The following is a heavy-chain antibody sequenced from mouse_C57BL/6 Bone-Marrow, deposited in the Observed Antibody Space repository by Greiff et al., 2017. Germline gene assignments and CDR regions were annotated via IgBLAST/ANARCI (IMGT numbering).Heavy chain of an antibody. D-gene: IGHD1-1*01. CDR2: IDPENGDT. CDR1: GFNIKDDY. V-gene: IGHV14-4*01. J-gene: IGHJ2*01. CDR3: TTCPLISTVVATDYFDY. Sequence: VQLQQSGAELVRPGASVKLSCTASGFNIKDDYMHWVKQRPEQGLEWIGWIDPENGDTEYASKFQGKATITADTSSNTAYLQLSSLTSEDTAVYYSTTCPLISTVVATDYFDYWGQGTTLTVSS.